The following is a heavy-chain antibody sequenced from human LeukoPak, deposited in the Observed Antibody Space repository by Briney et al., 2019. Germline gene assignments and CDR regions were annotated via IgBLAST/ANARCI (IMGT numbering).Heavy chain of an antibody. CDR3: ARELWFGDYFDY. V-gene: IGHV4-34*01. J-gene: IGHJ4*02. D-gene: IGHD3-10*01. Sequence: SETLSLTCAVFGESLSGSYWSWVRQSPGKGLEWIGEINHDGTTNYNPSLKSRVTMSVDTSKNQFSLNLNSVTAADTAVYYCARELWFGDYFDYWGQGTLATVSS. CDR1: GESLSGSY. CDR2: INHDGTT.